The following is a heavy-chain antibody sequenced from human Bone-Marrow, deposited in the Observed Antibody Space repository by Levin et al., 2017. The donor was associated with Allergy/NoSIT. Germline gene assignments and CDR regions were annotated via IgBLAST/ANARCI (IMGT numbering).Heavy chain of an antibody. CDR3: AIDSFSTSSGIDYYYGMDV. J-gene: IGHJ6*02. Sequence: GESLKISCVASGFTLSQYWMTWVRQAPGKGLEWVAKIKPDGSDKFYADSLKGRLTISRDTTRKSLSLQINNLRAEDTAVYYCAIDSFSTSSGIDYYYGMDVWGQGTTVTVSS. CDR1: GFTLSQYW. V-gene: IGHV3-7*01. CDR2: IKPDGSDK. D-gene: IGHD2-2*01.